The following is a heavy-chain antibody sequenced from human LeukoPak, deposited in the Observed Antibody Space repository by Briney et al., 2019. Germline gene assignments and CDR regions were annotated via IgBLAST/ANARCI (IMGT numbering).Heavy chain of an antibody. CDR2: MNPNSGNT. J-gene: IGHJ4*02. Sequence: ASVKVSCKASGYTFTSYDINWVRQATGQGLEWMGWMNPNSGNTGYAQKFQGRVTMTRNTSISTAYMELSSLRSEDTAVYYCARDSCTNGVCYPDYWGQGTLVTVSS. CDR1: GYTFTSYD. CDR3: ARDSCTNGVCYPDY. D-gene: IGHD2-8*01. V-gene: IGHV1-8*01.